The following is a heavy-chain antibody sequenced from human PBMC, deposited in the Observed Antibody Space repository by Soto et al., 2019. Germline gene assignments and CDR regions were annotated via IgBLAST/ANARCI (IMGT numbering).Heavy chain of an antibody. J-gene: IGHJ6*02. CDR2: INHSGST. Sequence: TLSLTCAVYGGSFSGYYWSWIRQPPGKGLEWIGEINHSGSTNYNPSLKSRVTISVDTSKNQFSLKLSSVTAADTAVYYCARGANYYYYGMDVWGQGTTVTVSS. CDR1: GGSFSGYY. CDR3: ARGANYYYYGMDV. V-gene: IGHV4-34*01.